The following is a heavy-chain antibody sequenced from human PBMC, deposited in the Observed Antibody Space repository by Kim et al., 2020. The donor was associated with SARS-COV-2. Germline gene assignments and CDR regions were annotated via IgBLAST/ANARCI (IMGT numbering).Heavy chain of an antibody. CDR2: INPNSGGT. CDR1: GYTFTGYY. Sequence: ASVKVSCKASGYTFTGYYMHWVRQAPGQGLEWMGWINPNSGGTNYAQKFQGRVTMTRDTSISTAYMELSRLRSDDTAVYYCARERGSAVDGQGAFDIWGQGTMVTVSS. CDR3: ARERGSAVDGQGAFDI. J-gene: IGHJ3*02. V-gene: IGHV1-2*02. D-gene: IGHD6-19*01.